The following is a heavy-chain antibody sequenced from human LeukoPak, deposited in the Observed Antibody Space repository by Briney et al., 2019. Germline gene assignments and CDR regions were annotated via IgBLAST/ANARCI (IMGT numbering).Heavy chain of an antibody. Sequence: SETLSLTCTVSGDSISSSSYYWGWIRQPPGKGLEWIGNIYYSGSTYYNPSLRSRLTISQDTSKNQFSLTLSSVTAADTAVYYCARLQYYYDSNGYYSLYYFDYWGQGTVVTVSS. V-gene: IGHV4-39*01. CDR2: IYYSGST. CDR1: GDSISSSSYY. CDR3: ARLQYYYDSNGYYSLYYFDY. J-gene: IGHJ4*02. D-gene: IGHD3-22*01.